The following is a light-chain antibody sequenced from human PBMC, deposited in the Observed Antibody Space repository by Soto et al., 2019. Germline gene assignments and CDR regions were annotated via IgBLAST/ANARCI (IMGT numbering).Light chain of an antibody. CDR2: GVS. CDR3: SSYTIRSTVI. V-gene: IGLV2-14*01. CDR1: SSDIGAYSY. Sequence: QSVLTQPASVSGSPGQSITISCTGTSSDIGAYSYVSWYQQHPGKAPKLMIDGVSNRPSGVSNRVSGSKSDNTASLTISGLQAEDEADYYCSSYTIRSTVIFGGGTKLTVL. J-gene: IGLJ2*01.